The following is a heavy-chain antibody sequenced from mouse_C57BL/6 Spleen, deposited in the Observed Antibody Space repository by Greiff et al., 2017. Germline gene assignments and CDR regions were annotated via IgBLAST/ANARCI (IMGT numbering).Heavy chain of an antibody. J-gene: IGHJ2*01. D-gene: IGHD1-1*01. CDR1: GFNIQNTY. Sequence: DVKLQESVAELVRPGASVKLSCTASGFNIQNTYMPWVKQRPEQGLEWIGRIDPANGNTKYAPKFQGKATITADTSSNTAYLQLSSLTSEDTAIYYCAATVVATKYFDYWGQGTTLTVSS. CDR3: AATVVATKYFDY. CDR2: IDPANGNT. V-gene: IGHV14-3*01.